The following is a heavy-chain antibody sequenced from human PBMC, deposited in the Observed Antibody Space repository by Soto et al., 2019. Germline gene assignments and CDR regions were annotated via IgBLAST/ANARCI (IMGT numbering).Heavy chain of an antibody. Sequence: SETLSLTCSVSGGSVSDKTYYLSWIRQPPGERLEWIGYVYYSGTTNYNPSLKSRVTISVDLSKNRFSLRLSSVTTADTALYYCARTTAVPNTLRSRYFFDYWGQGTLVTVSS. CDR1: GGSVSDKTYY. V-gene: IGHV4-61*01. D-gene: IGHD4-17*01. CDR2: VYYSGTT. CDR3: ARTTAVPNTLRSRYFFDY. J-gene: IGHJ4*02.